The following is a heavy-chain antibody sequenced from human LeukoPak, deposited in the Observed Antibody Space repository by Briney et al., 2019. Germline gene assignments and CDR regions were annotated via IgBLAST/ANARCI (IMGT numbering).Heavy chain of an antibody. Sequence: GESLRLSCAASGFTFSSYAMSWVRQAPGKGLEWVSAISGSGGSTFYADSVKGRFTISRANSKNTLYLQMNSLRAEDTAVYYCAKEYCSSTSCPLSYFDYWGQGTLVTVSS. J-gene: IGHJ4*02. CDR2: ISGSGGST. CDR1: GFTFSSYA. V-gene: IGHV3-23*01. D-gene: IGHD2-2*01. CDR3: AKEYCSSTSCPLSYFDY.